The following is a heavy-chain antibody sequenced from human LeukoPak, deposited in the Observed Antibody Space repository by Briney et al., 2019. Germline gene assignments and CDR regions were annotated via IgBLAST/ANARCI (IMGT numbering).Heavy chain of an antibody. D-gene: IGHD3-10*01. CDR2: ISAYNGNT. CDR3: ARLERSYYGSGSYYRSPNYYYYMDV. V-gene: IGHV1-18*01. CDR1: GYTFTSYG. J-gene: IGHJ6*03. Sequence: GASVKVSCKASGYTFTSYGISWVRQAPGQGLEWMGWISAYNGNTNYAQKLQGRVTMTTDTSTSTAYMELRSLRSDDTAVYYCARLERSYYGSGSYYRSPNYYYYMDVWGKGTTVTISS.